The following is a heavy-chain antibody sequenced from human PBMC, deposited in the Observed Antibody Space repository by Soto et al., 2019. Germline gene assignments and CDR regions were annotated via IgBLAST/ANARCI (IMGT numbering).Heavy chain of an antibody. CDR2: ISSSSSTI. D-gene: IGHD5-12*01. Sequence: GGSLRLSCAASGFTFSSYSMNWVRQAPGKGLEWVAYISSSSSTIYYADSVKGRFTISRDNAKNSLYLQMNSLRAEDTAVYYCARVPPTVATRYFDYWGQGTLVTVSS. CDR3: ARVPPTVATRYFDY. J-gene: IGHJ4*02. CDR1: GFTFSSYS. V-gene: IGHV3-48*04.